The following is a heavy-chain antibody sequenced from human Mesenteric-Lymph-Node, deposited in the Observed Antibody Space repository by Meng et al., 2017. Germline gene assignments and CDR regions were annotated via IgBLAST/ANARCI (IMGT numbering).Heavy chain of an antibody. J-gene: IGHJ3*02. D-gene: IGHD2-15*01. CDR1: GYSISSGYY. CDR3: AREIRYCSGGTCDSHAFDI. CDR2: IYHSGDP. Sequence: SETLSLTCAVSGYSISSGYYWGWIRQPPGKGLEWIGSIYHSGDPYYNPSLKSRVTISVATSKNQFSLKLSSVPAADTAVYYCAREIRYCSGGTCDSHAFDIWGQGTMVTVSS. V-gene: IGHV4-38-2*02.